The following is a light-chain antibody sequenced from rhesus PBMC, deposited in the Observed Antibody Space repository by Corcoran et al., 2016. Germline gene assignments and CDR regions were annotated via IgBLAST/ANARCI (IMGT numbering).Light chain of an antibody. J-gene: IGKJ4*01. CDR2: KAS. CDR3: QHGYGTPLT. Sequence: DIQMTQSPSSLSASVGDRVTITCRASENVNNYLNCYQQNPGKAPKLLIYKASTLQSGVPSRFSGSVPGTDYTFTISSLQPEDVATYYCQHGYGTPLTFGGGTKVEIK. V-gene: IGKV1-74*01. CDR1: ENVNNY.